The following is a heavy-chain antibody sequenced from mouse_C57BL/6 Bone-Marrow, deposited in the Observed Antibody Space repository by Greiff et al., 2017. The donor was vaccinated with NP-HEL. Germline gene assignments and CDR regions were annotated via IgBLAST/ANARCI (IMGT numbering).Heavy chain of an antibody. J-gene: IGHJ2*01. V-gene: IGHV1-82*01. Sequence: VKLMESGPELVKPGASVKISCKASGYAFSSSWMNWVKQRPGKGLEWIGRIYPGDGDTNYNGKFKGKATLTADKASSTAYMQLSSLTSEDSAVYFCARGTLFVWGQGTTLTVSS. CDR3: ARGTLFV. CDR1: GYAFSSSW. D-gene: IGHD3-3*01. CDR2: IYPGDGDT.